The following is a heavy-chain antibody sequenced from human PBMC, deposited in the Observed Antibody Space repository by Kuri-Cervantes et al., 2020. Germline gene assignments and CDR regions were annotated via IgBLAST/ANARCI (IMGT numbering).Heavy chain of an antibody. J-gene: IGHJ6*04. Sequence: SETLSLTCAASGGSISSDDWWSWVRQPPGRGLEWIEENYPSGRTNYNPSLKSRVTISVDTSKNQFSLELTSVTAADTAVYYCARSRPRNRSCSSPSCLASGFFDVWGKGTTVTVSS. CDR2: NYPSGRT. V-gene: IGHV4-4*02. CDR1: GGSISSDDW. D-gene: IGHD2-2*01. CDR3: ARSRPRNRSCSSPSCLASGFFDV.